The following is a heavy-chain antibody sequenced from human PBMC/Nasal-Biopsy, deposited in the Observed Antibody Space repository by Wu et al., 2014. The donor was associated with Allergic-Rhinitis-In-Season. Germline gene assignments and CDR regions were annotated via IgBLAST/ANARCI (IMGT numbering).Heavy chain of an antibody. CDR1: GFIFDTDA. CDR2: IDNTGRGT. V-gene: IGHV3-23*01. J-gene: IGHJ4*02. D-gene: IGHD1-26*01. CDR3: TREVGATKAWSDH. Sequence: LRLSCAASGFIFDTDAMSWVRQAPGKGLEWVSGIDNTGRGTDYAASVKGRFTIFRDNSMKMLYLQMNSLRAEDTTIYYCTREVGATKAWSDHWGQGTLVTVPS.